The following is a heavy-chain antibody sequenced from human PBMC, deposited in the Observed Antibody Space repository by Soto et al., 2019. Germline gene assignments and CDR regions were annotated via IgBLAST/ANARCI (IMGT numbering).Heavy chain of an antibody. CDR1: GYTFTSYA. CDR2: INAGNGNT. Sequence: QVQLVQSGAEEKKPGASVKVSCTASGYTFTSYAMHWVRQAPGQRLEWMGWINAGNGNTKYSQKFQGRVTSTRDTSASTAYRELSSLRSEDTAVYYCARGKTSGWSLGDWGQGTLVTVSS. D-gene: IGHD6-19*01. CDR3: ARGKTSGWSLGD. J-gene: IGHJ4*02. V-gene: IGHV1-3*05.